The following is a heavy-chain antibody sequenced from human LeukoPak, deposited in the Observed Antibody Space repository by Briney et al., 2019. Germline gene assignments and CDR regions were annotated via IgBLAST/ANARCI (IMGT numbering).Heavy chain of an antibody. Sequence: GGSLRLSCAASGFTFSSYAMHWVRQAPGKGLEWVAVISYDGSNKYYADSVKGRFTISRDNSKNTLYLQMNSLRAEDTAVYYCAREDDMATIPWDAFDIWGQGTMVTVSS. D-gene: IGHD5-24*01. V-gene: IGHV3-30-3*01. CDR2: ISYDGSNK. CDR3: AREDDMATIPWDAFDI. J-gene: IGHJ3*02. CDR1: GFTFSSYA.